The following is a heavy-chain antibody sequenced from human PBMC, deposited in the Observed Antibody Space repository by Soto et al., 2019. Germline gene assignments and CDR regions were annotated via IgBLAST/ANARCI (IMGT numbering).Heavy chain of an antibody. Sequence: QVQLVQSGAEVKKPGSSVKVSCKASGGTFSSYAISWVRQAPGQGLEWMRGIIPIFGTANYAQKFQGRVTITADESTSTAYMELSSLRSEDTAVYYCARDIKRGYCSGGSCYAGDYWGQGTLVTVSS. J-gene: IGHJ4*02. CDR2: IIPIFGTA. V-gene: IGHV1-69*01. CDR1: GGTFSSYA. D-gene: IGHD2-15*01. CDR3: ARDIKRGYCSGGSCYAGDY.